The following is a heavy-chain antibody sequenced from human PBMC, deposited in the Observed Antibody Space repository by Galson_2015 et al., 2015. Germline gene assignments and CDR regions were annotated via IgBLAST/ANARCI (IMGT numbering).Heavy chain of an antibody. CDR1: GFTFDDYA. Sequence: SLRLSCAASGFTFDDYAMHWVRQAPGKGLEWVSGISWNSGSIGYADSVKGRSTISRDNAKNSLYLQMNSLRAEDTALYYCAKDAPRWDRAFDIWGQGTMVTVSS. J-gene: IGHJ3*02. CDR3: AKDAPRWDRAFDI. CDR2: ISWNSGSI. V-gene: IGHV3-9*01. D-gene: IGHD1-26*01.